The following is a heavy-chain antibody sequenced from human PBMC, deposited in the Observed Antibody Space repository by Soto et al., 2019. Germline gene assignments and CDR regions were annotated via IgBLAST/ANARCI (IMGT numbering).Heavy chain of an antibody. J-gene: IGHJ6*02. V-gene: IGHV4-30-4*01. Sequence: SETLSLTCTVSGGSISCGDYFWSWIRQPPGKGLEWIGYVYYTGSTFYNPSLKGRLTISVDTSKNQFSLNLSSVTAADTAVYYCVRDQGSISSTSLFYSNYGMDVWGQGTTVTVSS. CDR3: VRDQGSISSTSLFYSNYGMDV. D-gene: IGHD1-20*01. CDR2: VYYTGST. CDR1: GGSISCGDYF.